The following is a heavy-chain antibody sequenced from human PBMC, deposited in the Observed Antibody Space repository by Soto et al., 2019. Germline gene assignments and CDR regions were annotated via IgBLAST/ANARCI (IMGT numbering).Heavy chain of an antibody. CDR1: GFTFSNAW. Sequence: GGSLRLSCAASGFTFSNAWMSWVRQAPGKGLEWVGRIKSKTDGGTTDYAAPVKGRFTISRDDSKNTLYLQMNSLKTEDTAVYYCTSAIFGVVISVYYYYGMDVWGQGTTVTVSS. V-gene: IGHV3-15*01. J-gene: IGHJ6*02. CDR3: TSAIFGVVISVYYYYGMDV. D-gene: IGHD3-3*01. CDR2: IKSKTDGGTT.